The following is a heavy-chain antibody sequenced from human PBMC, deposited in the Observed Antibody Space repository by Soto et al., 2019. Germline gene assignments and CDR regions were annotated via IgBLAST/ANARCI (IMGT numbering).Heavy chain of an antibody. CDR1: GYSFTSYW. V-gene: IGHV5-51*01. CDR2: IYPGDSDT. Sequence: GESLKISCKGSGYSFTSYWIGCVRQMPGKGLEWMGIIYPGDSDTRYSPSFQGQVTISADKSISTAYLQWSSLKASDTAMYYCARPNGSGSYYNYYYGMDVWGQGTKVTVSS. J-gene: IGHJ6*01. CDR3: ARPNGSGSYYNYYYGMDV. D-gene: IGHD3-10*01.